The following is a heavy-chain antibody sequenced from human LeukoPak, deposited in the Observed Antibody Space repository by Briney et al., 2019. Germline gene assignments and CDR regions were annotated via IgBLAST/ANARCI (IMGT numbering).Heavy chain of an antibody. CDR2: TSSDLNVK. Sequence: GGSLRLSCAASGFTFRNYVIHWVRQAPGKGLEWVAVTSSDLNVKLYADSVKGRFAISRDNSRSTLYLQMNSLRPEDTAIYYCAREGYYGSGSPPSLYFDYWGQGTLVTVSS. V-gene: IGHV3-30*09. J-gene: IGHJ4*02. CDR3: AREGYYGSGSPPSLYFDY. D-gene: IGHD3-10*01. CDR1: GFTFRNYV.